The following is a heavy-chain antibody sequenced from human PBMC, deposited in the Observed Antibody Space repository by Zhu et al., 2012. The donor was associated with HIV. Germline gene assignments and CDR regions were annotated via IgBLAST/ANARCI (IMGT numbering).Heavy chain of an antibody. Sequence: QVQLQESGPGSVKPSKTLSLTCGLSGYDIRNGYYWGWIRQPPGKDLEWLGSIYHSGTTYYNPSLKSRVTILVDMAENQFSLKVTSVTAADTAVYYCARGGFYYENFGAFDLWGLGTTVTVSS. CDR2: IYHSGTT. J-gene: IGHJ3*01. D-gene: IGHD3-22*01. V-gene: IGHV4-38-2*01. CDR1: GYDIRNGYY. CDR3: ARGGFYYENFGAFDL.